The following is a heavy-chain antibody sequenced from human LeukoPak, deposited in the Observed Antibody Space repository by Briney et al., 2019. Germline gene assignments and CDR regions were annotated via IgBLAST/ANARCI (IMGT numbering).Heavy chain of an antibody. CDR2: ISGSGGST. V-gene: IGHV3-23*01. Sequence: PGGSLRLSCAASGFTFSSYAMSWVRQAPGKGLEWVSAISGSGGSTYYADYVKGRFTISRDNSKNTLYLQMNSLRAEDTAVYYCAKDPGAGYYFDYWGQGTLVTVSS. CDR1: GFTFSSYA. J-gene: IGHJ4*02. D-gene: IGHD3-10*01. CDR3: AKDPGAGYYFDY.